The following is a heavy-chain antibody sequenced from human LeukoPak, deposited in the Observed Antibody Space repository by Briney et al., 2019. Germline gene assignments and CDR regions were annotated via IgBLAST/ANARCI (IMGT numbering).Heavy chain of an antibody. D-gene: IGHD1-1*01. V-gene: IGHV3-74*01. CDR3: ARRGTGHGMDV. J-gene: IGHJ6*02. CDR2: INNDGSSA. Sequence: GSLRLSCAASGFTFNNYWIHWVRQVPGKGLVWVSRINNDGSSASYVDSVKGRFTISRDNAKNTLFLQMNSLRAEDTAVYYCARRGTGHGMDVWGQGTTVIVSS. CDR1: GFTFNNYW.